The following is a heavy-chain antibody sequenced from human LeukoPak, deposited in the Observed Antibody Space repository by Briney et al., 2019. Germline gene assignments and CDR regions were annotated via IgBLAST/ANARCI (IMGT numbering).Heavy chain of an antibody. CDR2: ISAYNGNT. CDR3: ARELITIFGVVIPYYYGMDV. D-gene: IGHD3-3*01. V-gene: IGHV1-18*01. Sequence: ASVKVSCKASGYTFTSYGIRWVRQAPGQGLEWMGWISAYNGNTNYAQKLQGRVTMTTDTSTSTAYMELRSLRSDDTAVYYCARELITIFGVVIPYYYGMDVWGQGTTVTVSS. CDR1: GYTFTSYG. J-gene: IGHJ6*02.